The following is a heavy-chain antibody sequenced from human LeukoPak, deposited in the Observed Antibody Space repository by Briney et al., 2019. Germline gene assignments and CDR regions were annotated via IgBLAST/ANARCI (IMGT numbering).Heavy chain of an antibody. CDR1: GGSVSSGSYY. CDR3: ARAVGDWDAFDI. CDR2: IYYSGST. D-gene: IGHD2-15*01. V-gene: IGHV4-61*01. J-gene: IGHJ3*02. Sequence: SETLSLTCTVSGGSVSSGSYYWSWIRQPPGKGLEWIGYIYYSGSTNYNPSLKSRVTISVDTSKNQFSLKLSSVTAADTAVYYCARAVGDWDAFDIWGQGTMVTVS.